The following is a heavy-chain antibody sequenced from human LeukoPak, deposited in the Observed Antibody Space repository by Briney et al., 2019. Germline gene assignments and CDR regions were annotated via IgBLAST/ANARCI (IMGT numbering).Heavy chain of an antibody. D-gene: IGHD3-9*01. CDR2: ISSSSSYI. Sequence: PGGSLRLSCAASGFTFSSYSMNWVRQAPGKGLEWVSSISSSSSYIYYADSVKGRFTISRDNAKNSLYLQMNSLRAEDTAVYYCARDRGSYDILTGYRGGVDYWGQGTLVTVSS. V-gene: IGHV3-21*01. J-gene: IGHJ4*02. CDR1: GFTFSSYS. CDR3: ARDRGSYDILTGYRGGVDY.